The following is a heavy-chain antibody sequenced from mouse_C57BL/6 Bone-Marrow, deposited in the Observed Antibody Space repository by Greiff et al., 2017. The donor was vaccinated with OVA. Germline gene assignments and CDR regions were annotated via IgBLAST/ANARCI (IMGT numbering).Heavy chain of an antibody. D-gene: IGHD1-1*02. CDR2: INPGSGGT. Sequence: QVQLQQSGAELVRPGTSVKVSCKASGYAFTNYLIEWVKQRPGQGLEWIGVINPGSGGTNYNEKFKGKATLTADKSSSTAYMQLSSLTSEDSAVYFCARDYAPFDYWGQGTTLTVSS. V-gene: IGHV1-54*01. J-gene: IGHJ2*01. CDR3: ARDYAPFDY. CDR1: GYAFTNYL.